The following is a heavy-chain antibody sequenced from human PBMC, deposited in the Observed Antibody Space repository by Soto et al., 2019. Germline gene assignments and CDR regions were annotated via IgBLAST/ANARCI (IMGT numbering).Heavy chain of an antibody. CDR3: VRAFDS. CDR1: GFTFSGYC. V-gene: IGHV3-74*01. J-gene: IGHJ5*01. Sequence: XESLSLSCAASGFTFSGYCMHWVRQVPGKGLVWVSRINSDVGGIAYADSVKGRFTISRDNAKNMLYLQMNSLRAEETAVYYCVRAFDSWGQGTLVTVSS. CDR2: INSDVGGI.